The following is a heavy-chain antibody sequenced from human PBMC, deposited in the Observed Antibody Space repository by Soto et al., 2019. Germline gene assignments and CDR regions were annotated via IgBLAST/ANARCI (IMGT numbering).Heavy chain of an antibody. J-gene: IGHJ6*02. V-gene: IGHV5-51*01. CDR1: GYTFTNYW. CDR3: AASIFYYGMDV. CDR2: IYPGDSDT. Sequence: GESLKISCKGSGYTFTNYWIGWVRQMPGKGPEWMGNIYPGDSDTKYNPSFQGQVTISADKSITTTYLQWSSLKASDTAIYYCAASIFYYGMDVWGQGTTVTVYS.